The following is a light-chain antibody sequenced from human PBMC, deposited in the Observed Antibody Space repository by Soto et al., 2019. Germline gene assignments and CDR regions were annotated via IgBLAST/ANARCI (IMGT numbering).Light chain of an antibody. V-gene: IGKV3-20*01. CDR1: QSVSSSS. CDR3: QQYGGSPRT. J-gene: IGKJ1*01. CDR2: GAS. Sequence: EIVLTQSPGTLSLSPGERATLSCRASQSVSSSSLAWYQQKRGQAPRLLIHGASSRATGISDRFSGSGSGTDFTLTISRLEPEDFAVYYCQQYGGSPRTFGQGTKVDIK.